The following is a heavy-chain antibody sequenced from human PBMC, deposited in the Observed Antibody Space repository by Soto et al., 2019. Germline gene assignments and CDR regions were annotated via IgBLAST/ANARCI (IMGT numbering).Heavy chain of an antibody. J-gene: IGHJ4*02. CDR3: ARVEVAARIIDY. Sequence: GGSLRLSCAVSGFTFSDYGMHWVRQAPGKGLEWVAVMSYAGTYKYYADSVKGRFTISRDNAKNSLYLQMNSLRAEDTAVYYCARVEVAARIIDYWGQGTLVTVS. CDR2: MSYAGTYK. CDR1: GFTFSDYG. V-gene: IGHV3-30*03. D-gene: IGHD6-6*01.